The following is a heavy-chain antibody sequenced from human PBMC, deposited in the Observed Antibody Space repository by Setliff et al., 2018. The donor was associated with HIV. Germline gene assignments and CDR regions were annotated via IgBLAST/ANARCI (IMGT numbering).Heavy chain of an antibody. CDR3: ARSKGHLYYDDDTGYVLRAFDI. D-gene: IGHD3-22*01. V-gene: IGHV3-11*04. CDR1: GFIFSDYY. Sequence: LKISCAASGFIFSDYYMSWIRQAPGKGLEWVSAISSGGEIMFYADSVKGRFTISRDNSKNTLYLQMNSLRAEDTAVYCCARSKGHLYYDDDTGYVLRAFDIWGQGTMVTVSS. CDR2: ISSGGEIM. J-gene: IGHJ3*02.